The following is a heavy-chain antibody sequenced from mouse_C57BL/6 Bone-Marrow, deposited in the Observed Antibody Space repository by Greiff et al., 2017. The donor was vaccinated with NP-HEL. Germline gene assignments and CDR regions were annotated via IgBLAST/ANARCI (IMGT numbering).Heavy chain of an antibody. CDR3: TTSYEVDYYFDY. Sequence: EVKVVESGAELVRPGASVKLSCTASGFNIKDYYMHWVKQRPEQGLEWIGRIDPEDGDTEYAPKFQGKATMTADTSSNTAYLQLSSLTSEDTAVYYCTTSYEVDYYFDYWGQGTTLTVSS. CDR1: GFNIKDYY. D-gene: IGHD1-1*01. V-gene: IGHV14-1*01. J-gene: IGHJ2*01. CDR2: IDPEDGDT.